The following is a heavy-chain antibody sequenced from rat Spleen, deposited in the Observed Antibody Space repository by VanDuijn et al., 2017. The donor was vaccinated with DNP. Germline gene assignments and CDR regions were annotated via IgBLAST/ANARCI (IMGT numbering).Heavy chain of an antibody. CDR1: GFTFSDYA. V-gene: IGHV5S23*01. D-gene: IGHD1-1*01. J-gene: IGHJ2*01. CDR3: ASHDYSY. CDR2: ISTSGGST. Sequence: EVQLVESGGGLVQPGRSLKLSCAASGFTFSDYAMAWVRQAPTKGLEWVATISTSGGSTYYRDSVKGRFTISRDNAKSTLYLQMNSLRSEDMATYYCASHDYSYWGQGVMVTVSS.